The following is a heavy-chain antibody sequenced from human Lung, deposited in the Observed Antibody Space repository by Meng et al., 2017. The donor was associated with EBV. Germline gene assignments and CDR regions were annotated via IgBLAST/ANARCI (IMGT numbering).Heavy chain of an antibody. D-gene: IGHD1-26*01. CDR2: ISGYNSNT. CDR3: AREADGATFDY. CDR1: GNTFTIYG. Sequence: VRVVKSVAECKNAGASDKVTCKSSGNTFTIYGISWARQAPGQGLEWMGWISGYNSNTNYAQKLQGRVTMTTDTSTSTAYMELRSLTSDDTAVYYCAREADGATFDYWGQGTLVTVSS. V-gene: IGHV1-18*01. J-gene: IGHJ4*02.